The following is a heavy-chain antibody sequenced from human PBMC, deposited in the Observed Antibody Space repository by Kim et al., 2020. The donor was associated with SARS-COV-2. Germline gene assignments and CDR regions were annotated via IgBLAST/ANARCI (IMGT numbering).Heavy chain of an antibody. CDR1: GYSFTSYW. D-gene: IGHD3-10*01. CDR3: ARGGITYYYGSGSPTDGAFDI. V-gene: IGHV5-51*01. CDR2: IYPGDSDT. Sequence: GESLKISCKGSGYSFTSYWIGWVRQMPGKGLEWMGIIYPGDSDTRYSPSFQGQVTISADKSISTAYLQWSSLKASDTAMYYCARGGITYYYGSGSPTDGAFDIWGQGTMVTVSS. J-gene: IGHJ3*02.